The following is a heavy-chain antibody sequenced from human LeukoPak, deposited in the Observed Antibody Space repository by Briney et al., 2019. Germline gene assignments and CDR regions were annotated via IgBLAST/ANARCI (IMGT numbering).Heavy chain of an antibody. Sequence: GGSLRLSCAASGFTFSSYAVTWVRQAPGKGLEWVSSFSGRSSNTYYADSVKGRFTISRDNSKHTLYLQMNSLRAEDTAVYYCARDSIYDILTGYYNYAFDLWGQGAMVTVSS. J-gene: IGHJ3*01. D-gene: IGHD3-9*01. CDR1: GFTFSSYA. CDR2: FSGRSSNT. V-gene: IGHV3-23*01. CDR3: ARDSIYDILTGYYNYAFDL.